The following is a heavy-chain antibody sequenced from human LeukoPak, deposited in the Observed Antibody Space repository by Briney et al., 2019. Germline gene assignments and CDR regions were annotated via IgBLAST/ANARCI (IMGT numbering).Heavy chain of an antibody. D-gene: IGHD2-2*01. Sequence: PGGSLRLSCAASGITFNSYTMHWVRQAPGKGLEWVSSISTSSRYIYYKDSVRGRFTISRDDAKNSLYLEMNSLRAEDTAVYYCARADCSSSTCYLRRSWFDPWGQVTLVTVSS. CDR2: ISTSSRYI. V-gene: IGHV3-21*01. CDR1: GITFNSYT. CDR3: ARADCSSSTCYLRRSWFDP. J-gene: IGHJ5*02.